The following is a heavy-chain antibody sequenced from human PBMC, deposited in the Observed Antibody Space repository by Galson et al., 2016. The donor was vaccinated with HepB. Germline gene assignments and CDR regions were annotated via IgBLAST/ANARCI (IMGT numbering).Heavy chain of an antibody. D-gene: IGHD3-10*01. Sequence: SLRLSCAASGFTFSTYTMNWVRQAPGKGLEWVSYITISSNTIYYADSVKGRFTVSRDNAKNSLYLQMNSLRDEDTAVYYCVREGVVLLQGRLDYWGQGTLVTVSS. CDR1: GFTFSTYT. V-gene: IGHV3-48*02. CDR2: ITISSNTI. J-gene: IGHJ4*02. CDR3: VREGVVLLQGRLDY.